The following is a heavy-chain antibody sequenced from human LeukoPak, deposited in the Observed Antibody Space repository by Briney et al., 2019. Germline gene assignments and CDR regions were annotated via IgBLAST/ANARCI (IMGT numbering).Heavy chain of an antibody. J-gene: IGHJ4*02. CDR2: IYYSGST. CDR3: ASRKYYYGSGSYYDY. Sequence: SETLSLTCTVSGGSVSSGSYYWSWIRQPPGKGLEWIGYIYYSGSTNYNPPLKSRVTISVDTSKNQFSLKLSSVTAADTAVYYCASRKYYYGSGSYYDYWGQGTLVTVSS. CDR1: GGSVSSGSYY. D-gene: IGHD3-10*01. V-gene: IGHV4-61*01.